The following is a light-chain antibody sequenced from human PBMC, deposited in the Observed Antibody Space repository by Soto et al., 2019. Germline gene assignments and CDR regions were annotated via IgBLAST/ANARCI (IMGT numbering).Light chain of an antibody. V-gene: IGKV3-11*01. CDR3: QQRSNWPPA. CDR2: DAS. J-gene: IGKJ3*01. Sequence: EIVLTQSPATLSLSPGERATLSCRASQSVSSYLAWYQQKPGQAPRLLIYDASNRATGIPARFSGSGSGTHFTPTTSILEPEDLAVYYCQQRSNWPPAFGPGTKVDIK. CDR1: QSVSSY.